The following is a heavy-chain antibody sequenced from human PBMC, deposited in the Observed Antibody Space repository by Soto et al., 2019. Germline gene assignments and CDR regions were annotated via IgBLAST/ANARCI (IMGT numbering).Heavy chain of an antibody. CDR1: GGSFSGYY. V-gene: IGHV4-34*01. CDR2: INHSGNT. J-gene: IGHJ6*02. D-gene: IGHD2-15*01. Sequence: SETLSLTCAVYGGSFSGYYWSWIRQPPGKGLEWIGEINHSGNTNYNPSLKSRVTISVDTSKNQFSLKLSSVTAADTAVYYCARGYCSGGRCSPSGMDVWGQGTTVTV. CDR3: ARGYCSGGRCSPSGMDV.